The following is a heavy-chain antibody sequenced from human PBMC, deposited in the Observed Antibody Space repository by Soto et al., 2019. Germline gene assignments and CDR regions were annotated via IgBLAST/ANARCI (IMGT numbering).Heavy chain of an antibody. Sequence: EVQLLESGGGLVQPGGSLRLSCAASGFTFSSYAMSWVRQAPGKGLEWVSAISGSGGSTYYADSVKGRFTISRDNSKNTLYLQMNSLRAEDTAVYYCANNRAHYDYVWVSYRFEYFQHWGQGTLVTVSS. CDR2: ISGSGGST. J-gene: IGHJ1*01. V-gene: IGHV3-23*01. CDR3: ANNRAHYDYVWVSYRFEYFQH. D-gene: IGHD3-16*02. CDR1: GFTFSSYA.